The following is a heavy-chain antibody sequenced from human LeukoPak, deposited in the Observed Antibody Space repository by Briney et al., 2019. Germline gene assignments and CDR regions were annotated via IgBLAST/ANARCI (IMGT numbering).Heavy chain of an antibody. Sequence: SETLSLTCTVSGGSISSYYWSWIRQPPGKGLEWIGYIYYSGSTNYNPSLKSRVTISVDTSKNQFSLKLSSVTAADTAVYYCARDAVYSRSWYYGMDVWGQGTTVTVSS. V-gene: IGHV4-59*01. CDR2: IYYSGST. CDR3: ARDAVYSRSWYYGMDV. CDR1: GGSISSYY. J-gene: IGHJ6*02. D-gene: IGHD6-13*01.